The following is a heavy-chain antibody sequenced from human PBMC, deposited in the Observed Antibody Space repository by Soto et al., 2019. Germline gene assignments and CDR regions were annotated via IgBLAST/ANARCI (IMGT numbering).Heavy chain of an antibody. V-gene: IGHV1-69*13. J-gene: IGHJ4*02. Sequence: GASVKVSCKASGGTFSSYAISWVRQATGQGLEWMGGIIPIFGTANYAQKFQGRVTITADESTSTAYMELSSLRSEDTAVYYCARAPYCGGDCYQYYFDYWGQGTLVTVSS. CDR3: ARAPYCGGDCYQYYFDY. CDR1: GGTFSSYA. CDR2: IIPIFGTA. D-gene: IGHD2-21*02.